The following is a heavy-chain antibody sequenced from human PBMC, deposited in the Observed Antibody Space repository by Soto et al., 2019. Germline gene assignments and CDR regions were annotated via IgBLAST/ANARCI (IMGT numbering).Heavy chain of an antibody. D-gene: IGHD3-10*01. CDR2: IKSKTDGGTT. J-gene: IGHJ4*02. CDR3: ATGITMVRGVTTPVDY. CDR1: GFTFSNAW. Sequence: EVQLVESGGGLVKPGGSLRLSCAASGFTFSNAWMNWVRQAPGKGLECVGRIKSKTDGGTTDYAAPVKGRFTISRDASKNTLYLQMNSLKTEDTAVYYCATGITMVRGVTTPVDYWGQGTLVTVSS. V-gene: IGHV3-15*07.